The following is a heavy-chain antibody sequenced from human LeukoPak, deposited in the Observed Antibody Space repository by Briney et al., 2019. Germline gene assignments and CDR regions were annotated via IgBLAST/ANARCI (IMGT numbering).Heavy chain of an antibody. Sequence: PGVSLRLSCAASGFTFSGYSMNWVRQAPGKGLEWVSYISSSSNTIYYADSVKGRFTISRDNAKNSLYLQMNSLRDEDTAVYYCARRGGITGAPGAFDIWGQGTMATVSS. D-gene: IGHD6-13*01. CDR2: ISSSSNTI. J-gene: IGHJ3*02. CDR1: GFTFSGYS. V-gene: IGHV3-48*02. CDR3: ARRGGITGAPGAFDI.